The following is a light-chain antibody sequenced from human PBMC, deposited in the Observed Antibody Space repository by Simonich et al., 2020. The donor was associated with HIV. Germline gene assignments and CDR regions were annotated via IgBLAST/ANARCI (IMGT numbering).Light chain of an antibody. V-gene: IGKV1-NL1*01. J-gene: IGKJ1*01. CDR1: QDIINS. CDR3: QQAIGFPRT. Sequence: DIQMTQSPSSLSASVGDRVTITCRASQDIINSLAWYQQKPGKAPKLLLYAASRWQSGVPSRFSGSGSGTHYTLTISSLQPEDFATYYCQQAIGFPRTFGQGTKVEVK. CDR2: AAS.